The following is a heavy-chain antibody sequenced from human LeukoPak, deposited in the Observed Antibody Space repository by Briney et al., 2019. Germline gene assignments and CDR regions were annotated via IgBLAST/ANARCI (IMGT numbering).Heavy chain of an antibody. V-gene: IGHV4-34*01. CDR1: GGSFSDYY. D-gene: IGHD6-13*01. CDR3: ARDGYSTPDV. J-gene: IGHJ6*02. Sequence: PSETLSLTCAVYGGSFSDYYWSWIRQPPGKGLEWIGEINHGGSTNYNPSLKSRVTLSVDTSKHQFSLKLTSVTAADTAVYYCARDGYSTPDVWGQGTTVTVSS. CDR2: INHGGST.